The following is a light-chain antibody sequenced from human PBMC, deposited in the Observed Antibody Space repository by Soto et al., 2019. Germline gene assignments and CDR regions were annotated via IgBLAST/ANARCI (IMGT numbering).Light chain of an antibody. CDR3: SSYTRSSTSYV. CDR2: EVS. J-gene: IGLJ1*01. CDR1: SSDIGAYIY. Sequence: QSALTQPPSASGSPGQSVTISCTGTSSDIGAYIYVSWYQQHPGKAPKLMISEVSRRPSGVPERFSGSKSGNTASLTISGLQAEDEADYYCSSYTRSSTSYVFGTGTKVTVL. V-gene: IGLV2-8*01.